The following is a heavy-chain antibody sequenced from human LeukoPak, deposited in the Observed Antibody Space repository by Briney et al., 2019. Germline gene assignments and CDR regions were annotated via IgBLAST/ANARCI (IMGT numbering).Heavy chain of an antibody. J-gene: IGHJ6*02. V-gene: IGHV1-18*01. Sequence: GASVKVSCKASGYTFTSYGINWVRLAPGQGLEWMGWISTYNANTNYAQNLQGRVTMTTDTSTSTAYMELRSLRSDDTAVYYCAASRYGDYVDYYYGMDVWGQGTTVTVSS. CDR3: AASRYGDYVDYYYGMDV. D-gene: IGHD4-17*01. CDR1: GYTFTSYG. CDR2: ISTYNANT.